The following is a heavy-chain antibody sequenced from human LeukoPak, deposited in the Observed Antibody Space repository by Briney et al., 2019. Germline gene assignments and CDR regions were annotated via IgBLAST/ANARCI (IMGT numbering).Heavy chain of an antibody. CDR2: ISYDGSNK. CDR3: ARDEGVVAYDLRY. Sequence: GGSLRLSCAASGFTFSSYAMHWVRQAPGKGLEWVAVISYDGSNKYYADSVKGRFTISRDNSKNTLYLQMNSLRAEDTAVYYCARDEGVVAYDLRYWGQGTLVTVSS. D-gene: IGHD3-3*01. J-gene: IGHJ4*02. V-gene: IGHV3-30-3*01. CDR1: GFTFSSYA.